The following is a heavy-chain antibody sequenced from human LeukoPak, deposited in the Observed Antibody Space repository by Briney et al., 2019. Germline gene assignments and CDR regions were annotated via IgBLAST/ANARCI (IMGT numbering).Heavy chain of an antibody. CDR2: IYYSGST. J-gene: IGHJ6*03. Sequence: SETLSLTCTVSGGSISSGSYYWSWIRQPAGKGLEWIGYIYYSGSTNYNPSLKSRVTISVDTSKNQFSLKLSSVTAADTAVYYCARVVGTVLYYYYYMDVWGKGTTVTVSS. D-gene: IGHD5-12*01. V-gene: IGHV4-61*10. CDR3: ARVVGTVLYYYYYMDV. CDR1: GGSISSGSYY.